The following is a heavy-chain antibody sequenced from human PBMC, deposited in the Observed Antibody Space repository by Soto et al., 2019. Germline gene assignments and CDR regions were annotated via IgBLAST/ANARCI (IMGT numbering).Heavy chain of an antibody. CDR1: GYTFTSYD. V-gene: IGHV1-8*01. CDR2: MNPDSGNT. Sequence: ASVKVSCKASGYTFTSYDINWVRQATGLGLEWMGWMNPDSGNTAYAQKFQGRVTMTRNTSISTAYMELSSLRSEDTAVYYCVTELALAGCDYWGQGTLVTVSS. CDR3: VTELALAGCDY. J-gene: IGHJ4*02. D-gene: IGHD6-19*01.